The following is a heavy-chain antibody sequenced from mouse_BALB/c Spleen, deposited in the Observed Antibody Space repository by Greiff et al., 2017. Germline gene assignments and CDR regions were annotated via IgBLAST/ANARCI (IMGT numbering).Heavy chain of an antibody. J-gene: IGHJ2*01. CDR2: ISYSGST. D-gene: IGHD3-2*02. Sequence: EVKLVESGPGLVKPSQSLSLTCTVTGYSITSDYAWNWIRQFPGNKLEWMGYISYSGSTSYNPSLKSRISITRDTSKNQFFLQLNSVTTEDTATYYCAIVSDSGYWGQGTTLTVSS. CDR1: GYSITSDYA. CDR3: AIVSDSGY. V-gene: IGHV3-2*02.